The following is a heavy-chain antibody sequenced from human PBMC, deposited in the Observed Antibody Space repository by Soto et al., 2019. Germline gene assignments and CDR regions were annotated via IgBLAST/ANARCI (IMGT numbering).Heavy chain of an antibody. V-gene: IGHV4-59*11. Sequence: SETLSLTCTVSGGSISGHYWIWIRQSPGKGLEWIGYIFYTGSTNYNPSLKSRVTLSVDTSKNQFSLRLSSVTAADTAMYYCARVGSSGWSPDYWGQGSLVTVSS. J-gene: IGHJ4*02. D-gene: IGHD6-19*01. CDR3: ARVGSSGWSPDY. CDR2: IFYTGST. CDR1: GGSISGHY.